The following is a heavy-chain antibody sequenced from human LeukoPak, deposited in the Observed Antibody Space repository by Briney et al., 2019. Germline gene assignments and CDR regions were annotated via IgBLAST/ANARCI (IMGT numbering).Heavy chain of an antibody. CDR3: AKDIVVVPAAQRDYFDY. Sequence: GGSLRLSCAASGFTFSSYAMSWVRQAPGKGLEWVSVISGSGGSTYYADSVKGRFTISRDNSKNTLYLQMNSLRAGDTAVYYCAKDIVVVPAAQRDYFDYWGQGTLSPSPQ. CDR2: ISGSGGST. V-gene: IGHV3-23*01. CDR1: GFTFSSYA. J-gene: IGHJ4*02. D-gene: IGHD2-2*01.